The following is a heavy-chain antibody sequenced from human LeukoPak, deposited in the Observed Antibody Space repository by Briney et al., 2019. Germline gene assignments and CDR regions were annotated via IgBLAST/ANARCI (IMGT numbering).Heavy chain of an antibody. D-gene: IGHD1-26*01. CDR2: ISSSSSYI. CDR3: ARDQRGGSYSAFDI. J-gene: IGHJ3*02. Sequence: GGSLRLSCAASGFTFSSYSMNWVRQAPGKGLEWVSSISSSSSYIYYADSVKGRFTISRDNAKNSLYLQMNSLRAEDTAVYYCARDQRGGSYSAFDIWGQGTMVTVSS. CDR1: GFTFSSYS. V-gene: IGHV3-21*01.